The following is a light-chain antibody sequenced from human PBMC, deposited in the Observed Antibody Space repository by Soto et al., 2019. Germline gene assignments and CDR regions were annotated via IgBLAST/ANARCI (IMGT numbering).Light chain of an antibody. CDR1: SSTIGSNY. Sequence: QSVLTQPPSASGTPGPTVTISCSGSSSTIGSNYVFWYQQFPGTAPKLLLYRNNLPPSGVPDRFSGSKSGTSASLAISGLRSEDEADYHCAAWDDNVSGPAFGGGTKLTVL. V-gene: IGLV1-47*01. CDR2: RNN. J-gene: IGLJ3*02. CDR3: AAWDDNVSGPA.